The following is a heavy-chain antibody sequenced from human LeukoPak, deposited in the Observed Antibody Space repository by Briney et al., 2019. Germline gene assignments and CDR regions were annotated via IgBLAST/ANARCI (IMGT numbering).Heavy chain of an antibody. CDR3: ARGITIFGVVITYYMDV. J-gene: IGHJ6*03. CDR1: GGSISSSNW. Sequence: PSETLSLTCAVSGGSISSSNWWSWVRQPPGKGLEWIGEIYHSGSTNYSPSLKSRVTISVDKSKNQFSLKLSSVTAADTAVYYCARGITIFGVVITYYMDVWGKGTTVTVSS. V-gene: IGHV4-4*02. D-gene: IGHD3-3*01. CDR2: IYHSGST.